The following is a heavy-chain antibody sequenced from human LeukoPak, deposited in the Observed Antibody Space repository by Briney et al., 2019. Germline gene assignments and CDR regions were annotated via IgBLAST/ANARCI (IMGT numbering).Heavy chain of an antibody. CDR3: ARRVADGGSRFTS. V-gene: IGHV4-39*01. CDR2: TYYVGSP. D-gene: IGHD2-15*01. J-gene: IGHJ4*02. Sequence: SGTPSLTRAVSGVSISGIVYYTGSGCRSPRGRDWWLGITYYVGSPYYTPSLESRVTISVDTSKTQFSLKLSSVPAADTAVHFCARRVADGGSRFTSGGKETLVTVSS. CDR1: GVSISGIVYY.